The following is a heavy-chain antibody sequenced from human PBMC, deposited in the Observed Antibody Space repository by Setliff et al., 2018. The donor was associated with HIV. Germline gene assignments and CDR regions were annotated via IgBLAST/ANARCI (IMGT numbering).Heavy chain of an antibody. Sequence: PSETLSLTCTVSGGSFRGSRYYWGWVRQPPGKGLEWIGNMHYGGFFWCSPSLKSRVTISVDTSKNQFSLKLSSVTAADTAVYYCARPALGIGGGSRFDIWGQGTRVTVSS. CDR1: GGSFRGSRYY. CDR3: ARPALGIGGGSRFDI. CDR2: MHYGGFF. V-gene: IGHV4-39*01. J-gene: IGHJ4*02. D-gene: IGHD3-10*01.